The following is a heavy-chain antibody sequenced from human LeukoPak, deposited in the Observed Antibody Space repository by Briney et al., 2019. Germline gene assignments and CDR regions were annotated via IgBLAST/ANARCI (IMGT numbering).Heavy chain of an antibody. V-gene: IGHV1-18*01. CDR1: GYTFTSYG. Sequence: ASVKVSCKASGYTFTSYGISWVRQAPGQGIEWMGWISAYNGNTNYAQKLQGRVTMTTDTSTSTAYMELRSLRSDDTAVYYCARDVEQQLVRAVDYWGQGTLVTVSS. CDR2: ISAYNGNT. D-gene: IGHD6-13*01. J-gene: IGHJ4*02. CDR3: ARDVEQQLVRAVDY.